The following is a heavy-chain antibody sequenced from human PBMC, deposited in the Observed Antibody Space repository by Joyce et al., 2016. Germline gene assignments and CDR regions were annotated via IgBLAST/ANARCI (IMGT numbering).Heavy chain of an antibody. Sequence: QAQLVQSGSEMKKPGAAVKVSCKASGYRFNGYGISWVRQAPGQGLEWMGWVSSYDGNTKYIQKLQGRVTMTTDTSTSTAYMELRGLRSDDTAVYYCAREGSSSGWHSYYYYGMDVWGQGTTVTVSS. CDR1: GYRFNGYG. J-gene: IGHJ6*02. CDR2: VSSYDGNT. D-gene: IGHD6-19*01. V-gene: IGHV1-18*04. CDR3: AREGSSSGWHSYYYYGMDV.